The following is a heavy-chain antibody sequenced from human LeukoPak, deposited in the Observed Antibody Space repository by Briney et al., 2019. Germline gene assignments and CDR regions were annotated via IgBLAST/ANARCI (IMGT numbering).Heavy chain of an antibody. D-gene: IGHD2-15*01. Sequence: PSETLSLTCGVPGGSLCGYYWSWIRQSPGEGLEWSGEINHSGITNSAPSVKSRVTMSVDTSKNQFSLDLKSVTAADTAIYYCARGKEDVVAPHVALLTFDIWGQGTRVTVSP. CDR1: GGSLCGYY. CDR2: INHSGIT. J-gene: IGHJ3*02. V-gene: IGHV4-34*01. CDR3: ARGKEDVVAPHVALLTFDI.